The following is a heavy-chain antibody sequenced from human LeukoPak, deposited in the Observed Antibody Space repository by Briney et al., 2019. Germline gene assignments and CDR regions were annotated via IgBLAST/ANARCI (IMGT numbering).Heavy chain of an antibody. CDR1: GFTFGDYA. J-gene: IGHJ4*02. CDR3: TKTTVTTGQGY. Sequence: PGGSLRLSCTASGFTFGDYAMSWFRQAPGKGLEWVGFIRSKAYGGTTEYAASVKGRFTISRDDSKSIAYLQMNSLKTEDTAVYYCTKTTVTTGQGYWGQGTLVTVSS. V-gene: IGHV3-49*03. CDR2: IRSKAYGGTT. D-gene: IGHD4-17*01.